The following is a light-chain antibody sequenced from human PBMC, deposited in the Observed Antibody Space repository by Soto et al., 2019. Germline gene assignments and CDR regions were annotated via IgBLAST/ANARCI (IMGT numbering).Light chain of an antibody. Sequence: QSVLTQPASVSGSPGQSITISCTGTSSDVGGYNYVSWYQQHPGKAPKLMIYDVSNRPSGVSNRFSGSKSGNTASLTISGLQDDDEADYYCSSSTRSSTLVVFGGGTKLTVL. J-gene: IGLJ2*01. V-gene: IGLV2-14*01. CDR1: SSDVGGYNY. CDR3: SSSTRSSTLVV. CDR2: DVS.